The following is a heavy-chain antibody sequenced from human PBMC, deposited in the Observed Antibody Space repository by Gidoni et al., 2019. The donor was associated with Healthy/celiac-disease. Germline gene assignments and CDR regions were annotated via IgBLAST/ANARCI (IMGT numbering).Heavy chain of an antibody. D-gene: IGHD5-18*01. V-gene: IGHV3-33*08. Sequence: QVQLVESGGGVVQPGRSLRLSCAASGFTFSSYGMHWVRQAPGKGLEWVAVIWYDGSNKYYADSVKGRFTISRDNSKNTLYLQMNSLRDEDTAVYYCARSPHTAMVTYYFDYWGQGTLVTVSS. CDR2: IWYDGSNK. J-gene: IGHJ4*02. CDR3: ARSPHTAMVTYYFDY. CDR1: GFTFSSYG.